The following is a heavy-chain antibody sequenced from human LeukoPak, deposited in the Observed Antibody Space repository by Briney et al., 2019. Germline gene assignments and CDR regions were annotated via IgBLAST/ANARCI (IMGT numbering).Heavy chain of an antibody. CDR3: ARDPGWGALDY. CDR2: INIDGSQR. CDR1: GFSFSTTW. V-gene: IGHV3-7*03. Sequence: GGSLRLSCAASGFSFSTTWMTWVRQTPGKGLELVANINIDGSQRYHADSVEGRFTISRDNVKNTLYLQMSSLRVEDTAVYYCARDPGWGALDYWGQGALVTVSS. D-gene: IGHD3-16*01. J-gene: IGHJ4*02.